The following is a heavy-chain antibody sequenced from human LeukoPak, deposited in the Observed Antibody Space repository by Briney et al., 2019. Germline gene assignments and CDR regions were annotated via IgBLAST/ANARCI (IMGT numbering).Heavy chain of an antibody. J-gene: IGHJ6*02. CDR2: ISPNSGGT. CDR1: GYTSTSYG. V-gene: IGHV1-2*04. Sequence: ASVKVSCKASGYTSTSYGISWVRQAPGQGLEWMGWISPNSGGTNYAQKFQGWVTMTRDTSISTAYMELSSLRSEDTAVYYCARGRSSSWYPPSYYYYGMDVWGQGTTVTVSS. D-gene: IGHD6-13*01. CDR3: ARGRSSSWYPPSYYYYGMDV.